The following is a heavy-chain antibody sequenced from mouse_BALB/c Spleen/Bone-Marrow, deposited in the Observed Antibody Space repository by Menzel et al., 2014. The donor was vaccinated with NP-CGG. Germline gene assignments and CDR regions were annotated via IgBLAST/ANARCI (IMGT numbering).Heavy chain of an antibody. CDR2: IYPGAGDT. D-gene: IGHD1-1*01. CDR1: GSAFSSYW. Sequence: VKLMGSGAELVRPGSSVKISCKASGSAFSSYWMNWVKQRPGQGLEWIGQIYPGAGDTTYNGPFKGKATLTADKSSSTAYLQLSILTAEDYAVYICARWSTTVVAPYVIDYWSQTTSVTIST. CDR3: ARWSTTVVAPYVIDY. J-gene: IGHJ4*01. V-gene: IGHV1-80*01.